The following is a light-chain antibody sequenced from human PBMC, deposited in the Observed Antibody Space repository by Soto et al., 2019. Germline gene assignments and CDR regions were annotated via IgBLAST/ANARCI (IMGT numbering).Light chain of an antibody. CDR3: QQYSNWPLT. V-gene: IGKV3-15*01. CDR1: QTVYNN. CDR2: GAS. J-gene: IGKJ4*01. Sequence: EIVMTQSPATLSVSPGERAALSCRASQTVYNNLAWYQQKPGQAPRLLIYGASARATGIPARFSCSGSGTEFTLTVSSLQSEDFAVYYCQQYSNWPLTFGGGTKVEIK.